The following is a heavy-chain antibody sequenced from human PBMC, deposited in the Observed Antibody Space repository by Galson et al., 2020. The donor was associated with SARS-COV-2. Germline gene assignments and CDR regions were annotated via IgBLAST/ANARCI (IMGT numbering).Heavy chain of an antibody. CDR3: ARDQAPTPDYDILTGYYTGRYYYYGMDV. CDR2: ISSSSYI. Sequence: GESLKISCAASGFTFSSYSMNWVRQAPGKGLEWVSSISSSSYIYYADSVKGRFTISRDNAKNSLYLQMNSLRAEDTAVYYCARDQAPTPDYDILTGYYTGRYYYYGMDVWGQGTTVTVSS. J-gene: IGHJ6*02. CDR1: GFTFSSYS. V-gene: IGHV3-21*01. D-gene: IGHD3-9*01.